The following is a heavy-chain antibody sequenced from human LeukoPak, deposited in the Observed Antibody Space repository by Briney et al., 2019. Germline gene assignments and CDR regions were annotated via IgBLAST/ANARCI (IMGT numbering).Heavy chain of an antibody. J-gene: IGHJ4*02. V-gene: IGHV3-9*01. CDR3: AKDRGYSYDYFDY. Sequence: PGRSLRLSCAASGFTFDDYAMHWVRHAPGKGLEWVSGISWNSGSIGYADSVKGRFTISRDNAKNSLYLQMNSLRAEDTALYYCAKDRGYSYDYFDYWGQGTLVTVSS. D-gene: IGHD5-18*01. CDR1: GFTFDDYA. CDR2: ISWNSGSI.